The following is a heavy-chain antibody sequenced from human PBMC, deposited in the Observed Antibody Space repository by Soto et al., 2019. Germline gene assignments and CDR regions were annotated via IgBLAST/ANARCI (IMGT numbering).Heavy chain of an antibody. CDR3: ARDSFPIAVAGVNY. D-gene: IGHD6-19*01. CDR1: GFTFSSYG. Sequence: QVQLVESGGGVVQPGRSLRLSCAASGFTFSSYGMHWVLQAPGKGLEWVAVIWYDGSNKYYADSVKGRFTISRDNSKNTLYLQMNSLRAEDTAVYYCARDSFPIAVAGVNYWGQGTLVTVSS. J-gene: IGHJ4*02. V-gene: IGHV3-33*01. CDR2: IWYDGSNK.